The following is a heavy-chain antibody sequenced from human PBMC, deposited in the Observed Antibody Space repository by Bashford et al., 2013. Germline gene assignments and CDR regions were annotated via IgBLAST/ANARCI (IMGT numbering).Heavy chain of an antibody. J-gene: IGHJ6*02. V-gene: IGHV3-23*01. Sequence: GGSLRLSCAASGFTFSSYAMTWVRQAPGKGLEWVSSIDSGVTTFYADSLRGRVTISAGNSQNIFLQLNNVRDEDTAVYYCARAWGLRGYYHYYALDVWGQGTTVTVSS. D-gene: IGHD1-26*01. CDR2: IDSGVTT. CDR1: GFTFSSYA. CDR3: ARAWGLRGYYHYYALDV.